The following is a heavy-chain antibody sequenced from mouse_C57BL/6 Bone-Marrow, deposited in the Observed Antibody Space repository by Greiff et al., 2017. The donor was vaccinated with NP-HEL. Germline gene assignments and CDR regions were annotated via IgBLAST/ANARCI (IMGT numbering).Heavy chain of an antibody. CDR2: ISSGGSYT. V-gene: IGHV5-6*01. Sequence: EVMLVESGGDLVKPGGSLKLSCAASGFTFSSYGMSWVRQTPDKRLEWVATISSGGSYTYYPDSVKGRFTISRDNAKNTLYLQMGSLKSEDTAMYYCARLRGYYYGSGAYWGQGTLVTVSA. D-gene: IGHD1-1*01. J-gene: IGHJ3*01. CDR1: GFTFSSYG. CDR3: ARLRGYYYGSGAY.